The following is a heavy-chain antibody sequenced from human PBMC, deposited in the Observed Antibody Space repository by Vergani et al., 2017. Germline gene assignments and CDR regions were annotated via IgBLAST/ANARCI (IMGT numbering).Heavy chain of an antibody. D-gene: IGHD3-3*01. CDR3: ARERGSGLDAFDI. J-gene: IGHJ3*02. CDR2: IYTSGST. Sequence: QVQLQESGPGLVKPSQTLSLTCTVSGGSISSGSYYWSWIRQPAGKGLEWIGRIYTSGSTNYNPSLKSRVTISVDTSKNQFSLKLSSVTAADTAVYYCARERGSGLDAFDIWGQGTMVTVSS. V-gene: IGHV4-61*02. CDR1: GGSISSGSYY.